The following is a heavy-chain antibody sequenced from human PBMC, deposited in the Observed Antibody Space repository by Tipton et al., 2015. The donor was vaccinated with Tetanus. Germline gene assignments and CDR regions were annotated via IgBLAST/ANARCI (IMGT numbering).Heavy chain of an antibody. V-gene: IGHV4-30-2*01. CDR3: ARHNSYFYALDV. CDR2: IYASGTT. CDR1: GDSISRGAYS. D-gene: IGHD1-1*01. J-gene: IGHJ6*02. Sequence: TLSLTCALSGDSISRGAYSWSWIRQPPGKGLEWIGYIYASGTTHYNPSLKSRVTISVCETKRQFSLNLTSVTAADTAVYYCARHNSYFYALDVWGQGTTVTVSS.